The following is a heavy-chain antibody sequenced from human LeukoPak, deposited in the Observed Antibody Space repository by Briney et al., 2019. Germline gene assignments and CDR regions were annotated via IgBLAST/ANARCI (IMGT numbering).Heavy chain of an antibody. CDR3: ARHRGALFGPKDV. CDR2: VYYSGYT. J-gene: IGHJ6*02. D-gene: IGHD3-3*01. V-gene: IGHV4-39*01. CDR1: GGSLSSRSYY. Sequence: PSETLSLTCTASGGSLSSRSYYWGWVRQPPGKGLEWIGSVYYSGYTYYNPSLKSRVTMSVDTSKNQFSLKLSSVTAADTALYYCARHRGALFGPKDVWGQGTTVTVSS.